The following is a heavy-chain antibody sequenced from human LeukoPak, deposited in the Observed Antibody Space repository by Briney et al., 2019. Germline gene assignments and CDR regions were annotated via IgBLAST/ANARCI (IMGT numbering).Heavy chain of an antibody. Sequence: GGSLRLSCAASGSTFSSYAMSWVRQAPGKGLEWVSASSGSGGSTYYADSVKGRFTISRDNSKNTLYLQMNSLRAEDTAVYYCAKDPRGRIGLFDYWGQGTLVTVSS. V-gene: IGHV3-23*01. D-gene: IGHD3-16*01. CDR1: GSTFSSYA. CDR3: AKDPRGRIGLFDY. J-gene: IGHJ4*02. CDR2: SSGSGGST.